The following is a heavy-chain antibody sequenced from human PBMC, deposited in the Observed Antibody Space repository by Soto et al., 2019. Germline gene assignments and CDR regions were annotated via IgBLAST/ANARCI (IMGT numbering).Heavy chain of an antibody. Sequence: PGGSLRLSCAASGFTFSSYAMSWVRQAPGKGLEWVSAISGSGGSTCYADSVKGRFTISRDNSKNTLYLQMNSLRAEDTAVYYCAKCPRTSSSPWTYYYYGMDVWGQGTTVTVSS. D-gene: IGHD6-6*01. CDR2: ISGSGGST. CDR1: GFTFSSYA. CDR3: AKCPRTSSSPWTYYYYGMDV. J-gene: IGHJ6*02. V-gene: IGHV3-23*01.